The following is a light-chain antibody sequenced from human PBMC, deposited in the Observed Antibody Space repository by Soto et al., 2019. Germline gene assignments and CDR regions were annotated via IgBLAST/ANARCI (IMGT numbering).Light chain of an antibody. CDR2: GAS. CDR1: QSVISTS. CDR3: QQYGSSPLT. V-gene: IGKV3-20*01. Sequence: EIVLTQSPGTLSLSPVERATLSCMTSQSVISTSLAWYQQKPGQAPRLLIYGASNRATGIPDRFSGSGSGTDFTLTINRLEPEDFAMYYCQQYGSSPLTFGGGTKVDIK. J-gene: IGKJ4*01.